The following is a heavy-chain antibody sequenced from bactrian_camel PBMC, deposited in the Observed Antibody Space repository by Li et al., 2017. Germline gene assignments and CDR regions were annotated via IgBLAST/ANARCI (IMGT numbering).Heavy chain of an antibody. CDR3: AARGPYCYTKLSVRDFTY. J-gene: IGHJ6*01. CDR1: GYTFRRGC. D-gene: IGHD2*01. CDR2: IATGSGNT. V-gene: IGHV3S25*01. Sequence: QLVESGGGSVQAGGSLRLSCAASGYTFRRGCLAWFRQAPGKEREGVARIATGSGNTYYADSVKGRFTISQDNAKNTVYLQMNSLKPEDTAMYYCAARGPYCYTKLSVRDFTYWGQGTQVTVS.